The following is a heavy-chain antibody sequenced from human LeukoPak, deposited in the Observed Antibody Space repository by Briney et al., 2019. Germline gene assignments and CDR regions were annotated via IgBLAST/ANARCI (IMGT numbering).Heavy chain of an antibody. CDR2: ISSRSSTI. CDR1: GFLFSTYS. J-gene: IGHJ4*02. D-gene: IGHD1-26*01. CDR3: AKGGGQGEWELWDYFDY. Sequence: PGGSLRLSCAASGFLFSTYSMNWVRQAPGKGLEWVSYISSRSSTIYYTDSVKGRFTISRDNSKNTLYLQMNSLRAEDTAVYYCAKGGGQGEWELWDYFDYWGQGTLVTVSS. V-gene: IGHV3-48*01.